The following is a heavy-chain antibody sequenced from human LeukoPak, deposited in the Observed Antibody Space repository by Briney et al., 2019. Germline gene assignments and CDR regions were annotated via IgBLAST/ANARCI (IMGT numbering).Heavy chain of an antibody. CDR2: IQHDGSSK. CDR3: AKDGGTWLKDY. V-gene: IGHV3-30*02. CDR1: GFTFSNAW. D-gene: IGHD3-22*01. J-gene: IGHJ4*02. Sequence: PGGSLRLSCAASGFTFSNAWMSWVRQAPGKGLEWVTFIQHDGSSKYYADSVKGRFTISRDNSKNTLYLQMNSLRPEDTAVYYCAKDGGTWLKDYWGQGTLVTVSS.